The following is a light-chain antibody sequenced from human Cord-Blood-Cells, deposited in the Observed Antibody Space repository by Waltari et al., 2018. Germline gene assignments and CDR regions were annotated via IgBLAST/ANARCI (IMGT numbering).Light chain of an antibody. CDR2: DVS. CDR1: SSDVGGYNY. Sequence: QSALTQPRSVSGSPGQSVTISCTGTSSDVGGYNYVSWYQQPPGKTPKLMLYDVSKRPSGVPGRFSGSKSGNTASLTISGLQAEDEADYYCCSYAGSYTYVVFGGGTKLTVL. CDR3: CSYAGSYTYVV. V-gene: IGLV2-11*01. J-gene: IGLJ2*01.